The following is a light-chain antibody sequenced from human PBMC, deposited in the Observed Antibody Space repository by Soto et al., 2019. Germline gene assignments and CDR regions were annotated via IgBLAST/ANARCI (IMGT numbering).Light chain of an antibody. CDR2: EVN. CDR1: SSDVGGYNY. V-gene: IGLV2-8*01. Sequence: QSALTQPPSVSGSPGQSVTISCTGTSSDVGGYNYVSWYQQHPAKAPKLMIYEVNKRPSGVPDRFSGSKSDNTASLTVSGLQAEDEADYYCNSYAGSNNLVFGGGTKVTVL. J-gene: IGLJ2*01. CDR3: NSYAGSNNLV.